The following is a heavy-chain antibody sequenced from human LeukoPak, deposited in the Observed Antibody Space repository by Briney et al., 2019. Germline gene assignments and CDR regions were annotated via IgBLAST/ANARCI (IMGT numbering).Heavy chain of an antibody. J-gene: IGHJ2*01. CDR1: GGSISSYY. Sequence: PSETPSLTCTVSGGSISSYYWSWVRQPPGKGLEWIGYIYYSGSTNYNPSLKSRVTISVDTSKNQFSLKLSSVTAADTAVYYCAREEYSSGWYAPKWYFDLWGRGTLVTVSS. D-gene: IGHD6-19*01. V-gene: IGHV4-59*01. CDR3: AREEYSSGWYAPKWYFDL. CDR2: IYYSGST.